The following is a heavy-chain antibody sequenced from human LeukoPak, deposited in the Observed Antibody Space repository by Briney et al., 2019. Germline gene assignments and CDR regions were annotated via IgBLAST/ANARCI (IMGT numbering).Heavy chain of an antibody. CDR1: GDSVSSNSAS. J-gene: IGHJ4*02. D-gene: IGHD3-16*01. V-gene: IGHV6-1*01. CDR2: TYYRSKWYN. CDR3: AREGSDGYLFDY. Sequence: SQTLSLTCAISGDSVSSNSASWDWVRQSPSRGLEWLGRTYYRSKWYNDYSVSLKSRVPINPDTSQNQFSLQFNSVTPEDTAVYYCAREGSDGYLFDYWGQGSLVIVSS.